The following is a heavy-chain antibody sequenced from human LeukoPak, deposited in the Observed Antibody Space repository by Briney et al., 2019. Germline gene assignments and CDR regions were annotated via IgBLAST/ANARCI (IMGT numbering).Heavy chain of an antibody. CDR1: GYTFTGYY. CDR2: INPSGGST. D-gene: IGHD3-10*01. J-gene: IGHJ4*02. V-gene: IGHV1-46*01. CDR3: ARAGDGSGSYWFDAKYYFDY. Sequence: ASVKVSCKPSGYTFTGYYMHWVRQAPGHGLEWMGIINPSGGSTSYAQKFQGRVTMTRDTSTSTVYMELSSLRSEDTAVYYCARAGDGSGSYWFDAKYYFDYWGQGTLVTVSS.